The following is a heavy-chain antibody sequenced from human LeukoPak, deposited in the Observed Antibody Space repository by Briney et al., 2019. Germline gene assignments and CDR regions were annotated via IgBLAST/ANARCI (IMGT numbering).Heavy chain of an antibody. J-gene: IGHJ5*02. D-gene: IGHD3-3*01. CDR2: ISGNGGST. V-gene: IGHV3-23*01. CDR1: GFTFSSYA. CDR3: VRDLTPGQDFWSGHTFDP. Sequence: PGGSLRLSCAASGFTFSSYAMNWVRQAPGKGLEWVSSISGNGGSTNYADSVKDRFTISRDNSKNTLYLQMNSLRADDTAVYYCVRDLTPGQDFWSGHTFDPWGQGTLVTVSS.